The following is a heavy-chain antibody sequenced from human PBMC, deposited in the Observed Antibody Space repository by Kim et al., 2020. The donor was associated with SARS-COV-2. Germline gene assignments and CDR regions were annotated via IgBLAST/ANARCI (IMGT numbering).Heavy chain of an antibody. CDR3: ASLLPLYYYYGMDV. CDR2: ISSSGITI. Sequence: GSLRLSCAASGFTFSSYEMNWVRQAPGKGLEWVSYISSSGITIYYADSVKGRFTISRDNAKNSLYLQMNSLRAEDTAVYYCASLLPLYYYYGMDVWGQGTTVTVSS. J-gene: IGHJ6*02. CDR1: GFTFSSYE. V-gene: IGHV3-48*03.